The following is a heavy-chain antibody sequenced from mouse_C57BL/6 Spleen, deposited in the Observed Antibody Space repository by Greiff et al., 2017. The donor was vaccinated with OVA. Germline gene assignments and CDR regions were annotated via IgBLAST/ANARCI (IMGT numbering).Heavy chain of an antibody. V-gene: IGHV5-9*01. J-gene: IGHJ2*01. CDR1: GFTFSSYT. CDR3: ARQGNYYFDY. D-gene: IGHD2-1*01. Sequence: EVKLVESGGGLVKPGGSLTLSCAASGFTFSSYTMSWVRQTPEKRLEWVATISGGGGNTYYPDSVKGRFTISRDNAKNTLYLQMSSLRSEDTALYYCARQGNYYFDYWGQGTTLTVSS. CDR2: ISGGGGNT.